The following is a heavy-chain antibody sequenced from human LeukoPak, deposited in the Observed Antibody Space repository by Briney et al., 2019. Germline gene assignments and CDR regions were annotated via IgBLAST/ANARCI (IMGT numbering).Heavy chain of an antibody. Sequence: ASVKVSCKASGYTFTGYNIHWVRRAPGQGLEWMGWINPNSGGTNYAQKFQGRVTMTRDMSINTAYMELSSLRSDDTAVYYCARDHEGTTRDWGQGTLVTVSS. V-gene: IGHV1-2*02. CDR2: INPNSGGT. J-gene: IGHJ4*02. CDR1: GYTFTGYN. D-gene: IGHD1-7*01. CDR3: ARDHEGTTRD.